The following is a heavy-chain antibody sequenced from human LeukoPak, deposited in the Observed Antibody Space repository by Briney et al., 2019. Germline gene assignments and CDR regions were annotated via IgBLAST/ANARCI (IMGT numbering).Heavy chain of an antibody. V-gene: IGHV4-59*01. CDR3: ARDLTVAGTFWYFDL. Sequence: SETLSLTCTVSGGFISSYYWSWIRQPPGKGLEWIGYIYYSGSTNYNPSLKSRVTISVDTSKNQFSLKLSSVTAADTAVYYCARDLTVAGTFWYFDLWGRGTLVTVSS. D-gene: IGHD6-19*01. CDR1: GGFISSYY. J-gene: IGHJ2*01. CDR2: IYYSGST.